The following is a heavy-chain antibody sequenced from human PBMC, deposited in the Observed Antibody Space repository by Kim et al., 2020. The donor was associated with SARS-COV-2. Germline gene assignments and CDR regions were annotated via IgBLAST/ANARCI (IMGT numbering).Heavy chain of an antibody. CDR2: ISGSGHT. D-gene: IGHD4-17*01. CDR3: ARGPTAVKYFEY. V-gene: IGHV3-23*01. J-gene: IGHJ4*02. CDR1: GFTVNSYV. Sequence: GGSLRLSCAASGFTVNSYVMRWVRQAPGKGLEWVATISGSGHTYYPDSVKGRFTISRDSSKNTVYLQISSLRVEDTAVYYCARGPTAVKYFEYWGQGTLVTVSS.